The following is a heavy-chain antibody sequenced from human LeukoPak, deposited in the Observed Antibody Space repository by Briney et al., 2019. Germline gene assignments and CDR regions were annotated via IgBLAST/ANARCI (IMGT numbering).Heavy chain of an antibody. CDR3: ARGDGYKRFDFDY. CDR2: IIPIFGTA. V-gene: IGHV1-69*13. J-gene: IGHJ4*02. CDR1: GGTFSSYA. Sequence: GASVKVSCKASGGTFSSYAISWVRQAPGQGLEWMEGIIPIFGTANYAQKFQGRVTITADESTSTAYMELSSLRSEDTAVYYCARGDGYKRFDFDYWGQGTLVTVSS. D-gene: IGHD5-24*01.